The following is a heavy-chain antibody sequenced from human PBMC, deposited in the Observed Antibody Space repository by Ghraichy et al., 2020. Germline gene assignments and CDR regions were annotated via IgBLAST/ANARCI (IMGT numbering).Heavy chain of an antibody. D-gene: IGHD3-10*01. CDR1: GFTFSSYS. CDR3: AAVSGFGADYYYYGMDV. CDR2: ISSSSSTI. J-gene: IGHJ6*02. V-gene: IGHV3-48*02. Sequence: LSLTCAASGFTFSSYSMNWVRQAPGKGLEWVSYISSSSSTIYYADSVKGRFTISRDNAKNSLYLQMNSLRDEDTAVYYCAAVSGFGADYYYYGMDVWGQGTTVTVSS.